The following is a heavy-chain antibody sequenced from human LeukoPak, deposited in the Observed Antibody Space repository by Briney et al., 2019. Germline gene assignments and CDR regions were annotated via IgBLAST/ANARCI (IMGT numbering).Heavy chain of an antibody. J-gene: IGHJ4*02. CDR3: AKDPASSGWYYGPGY. CDR1: GFTFSNAW. Sequence: GGSLRLSCAASGFTFSNAWMSWVRQAPGKGLEWVGRIKSKTDGGTTDYAAPVKGRFTISRDDSKNTLYLQMNSLRAEDTAVYYCAKDPASSGWYYGPGYWGQGTLVTVSS. CDR2: IKSKTDGGTT. D-gene: IGHD6-19*01. V-gene: IGHV3-15*01.